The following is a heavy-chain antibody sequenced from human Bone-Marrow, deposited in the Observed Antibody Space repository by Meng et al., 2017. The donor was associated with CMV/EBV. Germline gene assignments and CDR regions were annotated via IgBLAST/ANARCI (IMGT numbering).Heavy chain of an antibody. V-gene: IGHV1-2*02. CDR3: ARDAPDSPYYDFWSGWYYGMDV. J-gene: IGHJ6*02. Sequence: ASVKVFCKASGYTFTGYYMHWVRQAPGQGLEWMGWINPNSGGTNYAQKFQGRVTMTRDTSISTAYMELSRLRSDDTAVYYCARDAPDSPYYDFWSGWYYGMDVWGQGTTVTVPS. D-gene: IGHD3-3*01. CDR1: GYTFTGYY. CDR2: INPNSGGT.